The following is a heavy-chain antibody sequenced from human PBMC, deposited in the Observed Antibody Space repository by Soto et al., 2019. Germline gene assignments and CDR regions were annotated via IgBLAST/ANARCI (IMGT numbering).Heavy chain of an antibody. CDR2: IYYSGST. V-gene: IGHV4-59*01. CDR1: GGSISSYY. Sequence: SETLSLTCTVSGGSISSYYWSWIRQPPGKGLEWIGYIYYSGSTNYNPSLKSRVTISVDTSKNQFSLKLSSVTVADTAVYYCARDKRSGAAAGVNWFAPWGQGTLVTVS. J-gene: IGHJ5*02. D-gene: IGHD6-13*01. CDR3: ARDKRSGAAAGVNWFAP.